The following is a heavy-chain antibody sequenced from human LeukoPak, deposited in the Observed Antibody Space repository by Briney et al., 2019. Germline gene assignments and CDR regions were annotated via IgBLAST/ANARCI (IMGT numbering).Heavy chain of an antibody. Sequence: SETLSLTCTVSGGSINSGGYYWTWIRQPPGEGLEWIAYFSHSGSTFYNPSLKSRVTISLDTSKNQFSLNLRSVTAADTAVCYCAGQNIPTPHDYWGQGTQVTVSS. V-gene: IGHV4-30-2*01. CDR2: FSHSGST. J-gene: IGHJ4*02. CDR3: AGQNIPTPHDY. CDR1: GGSINSGGYY. D-gene: IGHD2-2*02.